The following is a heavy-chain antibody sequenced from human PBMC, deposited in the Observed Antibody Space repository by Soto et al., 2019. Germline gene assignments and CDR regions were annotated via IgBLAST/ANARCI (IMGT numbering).Heavy chain of an antibody. V-gene: IGHV1-69*02. CDR3: ARGRYCSTAACYTAGDD. CDR2: VIPFLGLA. CDR1: GGTFGSST. D-gene: IGHD2-2*01. J-gene: IGHJ4*02. Sequence: QVQLVQWGPEVKKPGSSMKVSCKASGGTFGSSTISWVRQAPGQGLEWVGRVIPFLGLANYAQKFQGRVTITADKPTSTAYMELSSLRSEDTAVYYCARGRYCSTAACYTAGDDWGQGTLVTVSS.